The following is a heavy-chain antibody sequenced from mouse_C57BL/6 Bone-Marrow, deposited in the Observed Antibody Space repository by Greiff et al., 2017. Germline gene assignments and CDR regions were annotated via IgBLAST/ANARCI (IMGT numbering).Heavy chain of an antibody. V-gene: IGHV7-1*01. CDR2: SRNKANDYTT. D-gene: IGHD1-1*02. J-gene: IGHJ3*01. CDR1: GFTFSDFY. Sequence: EVQLMESGGGLVQSGRSLRLSCATSGFTFSDFYMEWVRQAPGKGLEWIAASRNKANDYTTEYSASVKGKFIVSRDTSQSILYLQMKAMRAEDTAIYFCSRDRVRGGYGFSFAYWGQGTLLTVSA. CDR3: SRDRVRGGYGFSFAY.